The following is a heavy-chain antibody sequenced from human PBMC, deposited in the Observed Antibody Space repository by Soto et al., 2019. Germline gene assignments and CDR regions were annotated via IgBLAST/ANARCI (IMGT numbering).Heavy chain of an antibody. CDR3: AKNCMVRGLHY. Sequence: SETLSLTCTVSGDSIFSGDFYWSWIRQPPGKGLEWIGYISYSGSTKYNPSLRGRLTISADTSKNQFSLRLNSVSAADTAVYYCAKNCMVRGLHYWGRGNLVTVSS. J-gene: IGHJ4*02. V-gene: IGHV4-61*08. D-gene: IGHD3-10*01. CDR1: GDSIFSGDFY. CDR2: ISYSGST.